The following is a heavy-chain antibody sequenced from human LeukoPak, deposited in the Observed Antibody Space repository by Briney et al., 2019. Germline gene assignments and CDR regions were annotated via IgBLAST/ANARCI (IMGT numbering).Heavy chain of an antibody. V-gene: IGHV4-38-2*02. CDR2: MYHSGST. CDR3: ARDYGTRNWFDP. J-gene: IGHJ5*02. D-gene: IGHD1-14*01. Sequence: PSDTLSLTCAVSGYSLSRGYYWGWIGQPPGKGLEGIGSMYHSGSTYYNPSLKSRVTISVDTSKNQFSLKLSSVTAADTAVYYCARDYGTRNWFDPWGQGTLVTASS. CDR1: GYSLSRGYY.